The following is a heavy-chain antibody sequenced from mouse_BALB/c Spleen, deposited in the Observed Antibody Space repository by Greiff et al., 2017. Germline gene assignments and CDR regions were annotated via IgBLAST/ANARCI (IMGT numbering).Heavy chain of an antibody. D-gene: IGHD1-1*01. J-gene: IGHJ3*01. CDR3: ARNYGSSYSFAC. Sequence: QVQLQQSGAELVRPGTSVKISCKASGYTFTNYWLGWVKQSPGHGLEWIGDIYPGGGYTNYNEKFKGKATLTADTSSSTAYMQLSSLTSEDSAVCFCARNYGSSYSFACWGQGTLVTVSA. CDR1: GYTFTNYW. CDR2: IYPGGGYT. V-gene: IGHV1-63*02.